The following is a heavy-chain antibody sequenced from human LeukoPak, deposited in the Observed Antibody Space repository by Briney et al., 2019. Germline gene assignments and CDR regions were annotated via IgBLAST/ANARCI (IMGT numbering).Heavy chain of an antibody. D-gene: IGHD3-3*01. CDR3: ANGRGRFLEWLFQS. Sequence: QSGGSLGLSCAASGFTFSSYGMHWVRQAPGKGLEWVAFIRYDGSNKYYADSVKGRFTISRDNSKNTLYLQMNSLRAEDTAVYYCANGRGRFLEWLFQSWGQGTLVTVSS. CDR2: IRYDGSNK. J-gene: IGHJ5*02. V-gene: IGHV3-30*02. CDR1: GFTFSSYG.